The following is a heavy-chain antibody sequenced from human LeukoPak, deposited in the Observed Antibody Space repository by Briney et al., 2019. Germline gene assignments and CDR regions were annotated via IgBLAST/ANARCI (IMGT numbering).Heavy chain of an antibody. CDR1: GYSISSGYY. V-gene: IGHV4-38-2*02. Sequence: SETLSLTCTVSGYSISSGYYWGWIRQPPGKGLEWIGSIYHSGSTYYNPSLKSRVTISVDTSKNQFSLKLSSVTAADTAVYYCARVSTVTTAGAFDIWGQGTVVTVSS. CDR2: IYHSGST. J-gene: IGHJ3*02. D-gene: IGHD4-17*01. CDR3: ARVSTVTTAGAFDI.